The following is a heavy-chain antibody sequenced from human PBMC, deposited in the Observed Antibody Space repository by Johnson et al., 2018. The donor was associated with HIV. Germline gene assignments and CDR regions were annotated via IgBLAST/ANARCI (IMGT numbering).Heavy chain of an antibody. V-gene: IGHV3-66*02. Sequence: EVQLLESGGGLVQPGGSLRLSCAASGFIVSSNYMNWVRQAPGKGLEWVSVINSGGTTYYADSVKGRFTISRDNSKNTLYLQMNSLRAEDTAVYYCATTYSNYVDMYAFDIWCQGTMVTVSS. CDR1: GFIVSSNY. CDR3: ATTYSNYVDMYAFDI. J-gene: IGHJ3*02. CDR2: INSGGTT. D-gene: IGHD4-11*01.